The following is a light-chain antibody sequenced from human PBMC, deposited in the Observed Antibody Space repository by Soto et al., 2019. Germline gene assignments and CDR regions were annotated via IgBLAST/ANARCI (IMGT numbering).Light chain of an antibody. CDR2: GAS. CDR1: ESVSS. J-gene: IGKJ4*01. CDR3: QQHENWPLT. Sequence: ETLMTQSPGTLSVSPGEGATLSCRASESVSSLAWYQQKPGQAPRLLIYGASTRATGIPARFSGSGSATEFTLTISSLQSEDFAVYYCQQHENWPLTFGGGTKVEIK. V-gene: IGKV3-15*01.